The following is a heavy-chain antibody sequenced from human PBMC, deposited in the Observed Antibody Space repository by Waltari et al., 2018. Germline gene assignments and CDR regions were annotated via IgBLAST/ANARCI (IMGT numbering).Heavy chain of an antibody. CDR1: GFTFSSYA. V-gene: IGHV3-23*01. Sequence: EVQLLESGGGLVQPGGSLRLSCAASGFTFSSYAMSWVRQAPGKGLGWVSAISGSGGRTYYADSVKGRCTISRENSKNTLYLQMNSLRAADTAVYYCAKDLSIAAAGRVRLDYWGQGTLVTVSS. CDR2: ISGSGGRT. D-gene: IGHD6-13*01. CDR3: AKDLSIAAAGRVRLDY. J-gene: IGHJ4*02.